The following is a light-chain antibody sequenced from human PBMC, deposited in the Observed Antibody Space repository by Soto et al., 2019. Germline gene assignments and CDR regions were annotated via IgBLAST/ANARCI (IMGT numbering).Light chain of an antibody. CDR2: DVS. J-gene: IGLJ1*01. CDR1: SSDVGAYNF. V-gene: IGLV2-14*03. CDR3: GSYTTSSNYV. Sequence: LTQPASVSGSPGLSITISCTGTSSDVGAYNFVSWYQQHPDKAPKLMIFDVSNRPSGVSNRFSGSKSGNTASLTISGLQSEDEAEYYCGSYTTSSNYVFGTGTKV.